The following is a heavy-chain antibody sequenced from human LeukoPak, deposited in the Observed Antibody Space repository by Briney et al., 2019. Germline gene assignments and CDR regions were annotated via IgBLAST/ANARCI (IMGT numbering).Heavy chain of an antibody. V-gene: IGHV4-34*01. J-gene: IGHJ6*02. CDR3: ARDDRNYYGMDV. D-gene: IGHD3-9*01. Sequence: KPSETLSLTCAVYGGSFSGYYWSWIRQPPGKGLEWIGEINHSGSTNYNPSLKSRVTMSVDTSKNQFSLKLSSVTAADTAVYYCARDDRNYYGMDVWGQGTTVTVSS. CDR1: GGSFSGYY. CDR2: INHSGST.